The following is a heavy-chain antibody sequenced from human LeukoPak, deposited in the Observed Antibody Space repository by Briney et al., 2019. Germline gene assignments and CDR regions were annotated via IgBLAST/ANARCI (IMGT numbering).Heavy chain of an antibody. CDR1: GFTFSTST. J-gene: IGHJ5*02. CDR3: VRIPSSAGFPNWFDL. D-gene: IGHD5-24*01. CDR2: ISSSNDYI. Sequence: GGSLRLSCAASGFTFSTSTMNWVRQAPGEGLEWVSTISSSNDYIYYADSVKGRFTISRDSAKNSLYLQMNSLRAEATAVYYCVRIPSSAGFPNWFDLWGEGTLVTASS. V-gene: IGHV3-21*01.